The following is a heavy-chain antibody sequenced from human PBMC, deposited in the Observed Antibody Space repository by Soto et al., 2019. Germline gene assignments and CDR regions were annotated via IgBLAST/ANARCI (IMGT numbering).Heavy chain of an antibody. J-gene: IGHJ5*02. V-gene: IGHV4-39*01. CDR1: GGSISSSNYL. D-gene: IGHD2-2*01. Sequence: SETLSLTCSVSGGSISSSNYLWGWIRQPPGKGLEWIGIMYFSGSTYYNPSLKSRVTISVDTSKNQFSLKLGSVTASDTAVYYCARQRSSYDWLAPWGQGTLVTVSS. CDR3: ARQRSSYDWLAP. CDR2: MYFSGST.